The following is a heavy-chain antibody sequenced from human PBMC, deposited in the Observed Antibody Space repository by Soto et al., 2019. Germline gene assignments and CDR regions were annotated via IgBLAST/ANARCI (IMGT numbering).Heavy chain of an antibody. CDR3: ATTSLWLGELFPHWFDT. V-gene: IGHV4-30-4*01. D-gene: IGHD3-10*01. CDR2: IYYSGST. Sequence: SETLSLTCTVSGGSISSGDYYWSWIRQPPGKGLEWIGYIYYSGSTYYNPSLKSRVTISVDTSKNQFSLKLSSVTAADTAVYYCATTSLWLGELFPHWFDTWGQGTLVTVSS. J-gene: IGHJ5*02. CDR1: GGSISSGDYY.